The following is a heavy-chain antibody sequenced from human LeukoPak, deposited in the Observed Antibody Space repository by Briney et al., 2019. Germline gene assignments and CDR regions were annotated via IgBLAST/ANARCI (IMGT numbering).Heavy chain of an antibody. CDR3: ARGLGAAVDFDY. Sequence: SETLSLTCTVSGGSISSSSYYWGWIRQPPGKGLEWIGSIYYSGSTYYNPSLKSRVTISVDTSKNQFSLKLSSVTAADTAVYYCARGLGAAVDFDYWGQGTLVTVSS. V-gene: IGHV4-39*07. J-gene: IGHJ4*02. D-gene: IGHD6-19*01. CDR1: GGSISSSSYY. CDR2: IYYSGST.